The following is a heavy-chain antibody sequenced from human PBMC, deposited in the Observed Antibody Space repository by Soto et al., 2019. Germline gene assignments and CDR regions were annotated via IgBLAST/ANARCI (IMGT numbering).Heavy chain of an antibody. Sequence: SETLSLTCTVSGGSISSSSYYWGWIRQPPGKGLEWIGSIYYSGSTYYNPSLKSRVTISVDTSKNQFSLKLSSVTAADTAVYYCARDGSGSFVIDYWGQGTLVTVS. CDR3: ARDGSGSFVIDY. V-gene: IGHV4-39*02. J-gene: IGHJ4*02. D-gene: IGHD3-10*01. CDR1: GGSISSSSYY. CDR2: IYYSGST.